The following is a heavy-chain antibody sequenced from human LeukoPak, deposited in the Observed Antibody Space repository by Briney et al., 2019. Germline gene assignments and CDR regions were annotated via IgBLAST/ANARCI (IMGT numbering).Heavy chain of an antibody. Sequence: NPSETLSLTCTVSGGSISSSSYYWGWIRQPPGKGLEWIGSIYYSGSTYYSPSLKSRVTMSVDTSKNQFSLKLSSVTAADTAVYYCARSTYYYDSRGYYNPTVFDYWGQGTLVTVSS. D-gene: IGHD3-22*01. CDR3: ARSTYYYDSRGYYNPTVFDY. J-gene: IGHJ4*02. CDR1: GGSISSSSYY. V-gene: IGHV4-39*07. CDR2: IYYSGST.